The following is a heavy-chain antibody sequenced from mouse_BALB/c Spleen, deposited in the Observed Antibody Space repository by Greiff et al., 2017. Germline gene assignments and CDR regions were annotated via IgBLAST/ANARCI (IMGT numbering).Heavy chain of an antibody. CDR1: GFSLTSYG. V-gene: IGHV2-9*02. CDR2: IWAGGST. D-gene: IGHD2-3*01. CDR3: VREGGDGYYAY. Sequence: VKLVESGPGLVAPSQSLSITCTVSGFSLTSYGVHWVRQPPGKGLEWLGVIWAGGSTNYNSALMSRLSISKDNSKSQVFLKMNSLQTDDTAIYYCVREGGDGYYAYWGQGTLVTVSA. J-gene: IGHJ3*01.